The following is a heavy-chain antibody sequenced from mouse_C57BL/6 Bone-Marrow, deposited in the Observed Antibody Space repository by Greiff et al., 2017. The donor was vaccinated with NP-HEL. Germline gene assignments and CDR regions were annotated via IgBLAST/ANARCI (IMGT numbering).Heavy chain of an antibody. CDR1: GFTFSSYG. J-gene: IGHJ3*01. Sequence: EVKLVESGGDLVKPGGSLKLSCAASGFTFSSYGMSWVRQTPDKRLEWVATISSGGSYTYYPDSVKGRFTISRDNAKNTLHLQMSSLKSEDTAMYYCARQRGSSPYWGQGTLVTVSA. D-gene: IGHD1-1*01. V-gene: IGHV5-6*01. CDR2: ISSGGSYT. CDR3: ARQRGSSPY.